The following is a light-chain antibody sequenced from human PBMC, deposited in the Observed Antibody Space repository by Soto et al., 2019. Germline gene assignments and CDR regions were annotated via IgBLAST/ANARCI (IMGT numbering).Light chain of an antibody. Sequence: DIQLTQSPSSLSASVGDRVTITCRASQNINNFVAWYQQKPGRVPKLLIHAASTLQSGVPPRFSGSGSGTEFTLSINSLQPEDVGTFYCQKYHGVPPTFDHGTRVDI. CDR3: QKYHGVPPT. V-gene: IGKV1-27*01. CDR1: QNINNF. CDR2: AAS. J-gene: IGKJ1*01.